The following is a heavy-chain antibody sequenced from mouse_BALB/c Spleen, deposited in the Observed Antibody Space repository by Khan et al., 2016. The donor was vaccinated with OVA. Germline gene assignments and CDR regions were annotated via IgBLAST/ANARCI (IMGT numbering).Heavy chain of an antibody. CDR2: INPSNGYT. CDR1: GYTFTSYT. Sequence: QVQLQQSGAELARPGASVKMSCKASGYTFTSYTIHWIKKRPGQGLEWIGYINPSNGYTNYNQKFKYKATLTTDKSSTTAYLQLSSLTSDDSAVYNCVRDGAYHRNDGWFAYWGQGTLVTVSA. J-gene: IGHJ3*01. V-gene: IGHV1-4*01. D-gene: IGHD2-14*01. CDR3: VRDGAYHRNDGWFAY.